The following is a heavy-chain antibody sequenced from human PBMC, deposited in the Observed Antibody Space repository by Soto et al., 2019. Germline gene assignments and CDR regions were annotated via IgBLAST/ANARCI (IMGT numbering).Heavy chain of an antibody. J-gene: IGHJ5*02. V-gene: IGHV4-59*01. CDR3: ARGYRGSSWNGGDNWFDP. Sequence: SETLSLTCTVSGGSISSYYWSWIRQPPGKGLEWIGYIYYSGSTNYNPSLKSRVTISVDTSKNQFSLKLSSVTAADTAVYYCARGYRGSSWNGGDNWFDPWGQGTLVTVSS. D-gene: IGHD6-13*01. CDR1: GGSISSYY. CDR2: IYYSGST.